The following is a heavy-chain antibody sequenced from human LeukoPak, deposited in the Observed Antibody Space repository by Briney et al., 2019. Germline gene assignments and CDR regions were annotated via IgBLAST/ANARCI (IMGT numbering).Heavy chain of an antibody. CDR1: GGSISSYY. V-gene: IGHV4-59*01. D-gene: IGHD4-17*01. CDR3: ARAVGDYSAYFQH. Sequence: PSETLSLTCTVSGGSISSYYWSWIRQPPAKGLEWIGYIYYSGSTNYNPSLKSRVTISVDTSKNQFSLKLSSVTAADTAVYYCARAVGDYSAYFQHWGQGTLVTVSS. J-gene: IGHJ1*01. CDR2: IYYSGST.